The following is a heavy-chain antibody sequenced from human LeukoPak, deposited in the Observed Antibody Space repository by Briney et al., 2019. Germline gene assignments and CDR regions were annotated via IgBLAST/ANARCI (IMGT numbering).Heavy chain of an antibody. J-gene: IGHJ4*02. CDR2: IKHDGSEK. CDR1: GFIFTNYF. Sequence: GGSLRLSCAASGFIFTNYFMSWVRQAPGKGLEWVASIKHDGSEKYYVESVRGRFTISRDNTKNSLYLQMSSLRAEDTAVYYCATDRGWRTSGYYLYYFEYWGQGTLVTFSS. D-gene: IGHD3-3*01. CDR3: ATDRGWRTSGYYLYYFEY. V-gene: IGHV3-7*01.